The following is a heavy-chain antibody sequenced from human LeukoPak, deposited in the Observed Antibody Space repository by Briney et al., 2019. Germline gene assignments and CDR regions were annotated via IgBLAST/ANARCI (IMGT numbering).Heavy chain of an antibody. CDR2: IRSDGINK. D-gene: IGHD6-19*01. J-gene: IGHJ4*02. V-gene: IGHV3-30*02. CDR3: ARGTLYSGWSYYFDY. CDR1: GFTFSNYG. Sequence: GGSLRLSCAASGFTFSNYGMHWVRQAPGKGLEWVAFIRSDGINKYHADSVKGRFTISRDNSKNTLYLQMNSLRAEDTAVYYCARGTLYSGWSYYFDYWGQGSQVTVSS.